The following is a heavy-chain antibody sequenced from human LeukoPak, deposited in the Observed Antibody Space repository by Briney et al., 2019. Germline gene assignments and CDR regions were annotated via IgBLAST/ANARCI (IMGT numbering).Heavy chain of an antibody. J-gene: IGHJ1*01. V-gene: IGHV3-33*06. Sequence: GGSLRLACAASGFTLSNYGMHWVRQAPGKGLEWVAVIWHDGSNKYYADSVKGRFTISRDNSKNTLHLQMNSLRAEDTAVYYCAKDGGYCSGGSCYSGAEYFQHWGQGTLVTVSS. CDR1: GFTLSNYG. CDR2: IWHDGSNK. D-gene: IGHD2-15*01. CDR3: AKDGGYCSGGSCYSGAEYFQH.